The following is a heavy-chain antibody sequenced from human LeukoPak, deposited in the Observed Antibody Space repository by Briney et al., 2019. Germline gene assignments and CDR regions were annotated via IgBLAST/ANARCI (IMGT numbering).Heavy chain of an antibody. V-gene: IGHV3-23*01. Sequence: PGGSLRLSCAASGFTFSSYSMNWVRQAPGKGLDWVSTVSGSGGSTYYADSVKGRFTISRDNSKNTLYLQMNSLRAEDTAVYYCAKDRSSGWPLDFDYWGQGTLVTVSS. D-gene: IGHD6-19*01. CDR3: AKDRSSGWPLDFDY. J-gene: IGHJ4*02. CDR1: GFTFSSYS. CDR2: VSGSGGST.